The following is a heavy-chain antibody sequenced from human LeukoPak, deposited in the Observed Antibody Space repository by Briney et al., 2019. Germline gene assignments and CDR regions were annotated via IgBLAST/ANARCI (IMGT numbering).Heavy chain of an antibody. J-gene: IGHJ4*02. CDR3: ARGDVYYYDSSDLDY. Sequence: PGGSLRLSCAASGFTFSSYEMNWVRQAPGKGLEWVSYISSSSSTIYYADSVKGRFTISRDNAKNSLYLQMNSLRDEDTAVYYCARGDVYYYDSSDLDYWGQGTLVTVSS. CDR2: ISSSSSTI. CDR1: GFTFSSYE. D-gene: IGHD3-22*01. V-gene: IGHV3-48*03.